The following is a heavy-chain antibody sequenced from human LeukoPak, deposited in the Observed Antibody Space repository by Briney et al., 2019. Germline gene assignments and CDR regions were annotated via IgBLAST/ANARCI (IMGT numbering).Heavy chain of an antibody. V-gene: IGHV3-7*01. Sequence: PGGSLRLSCAASGFTFSSYWMSWVRQAPGKGLEWVANIKQDGSEKYYVDSVKGRFTISRDNAKNSLYLQMNSLRTEDTAVYYCARLLVVVPFDYWGQGTLVTVSS. CDR1: GFTFSSYW. CDR3: ARLLVVVPFDY. CDR2: IKQDGSEK. J-gene: IGHJ4*02. D-gene: IGHD3-22*01.